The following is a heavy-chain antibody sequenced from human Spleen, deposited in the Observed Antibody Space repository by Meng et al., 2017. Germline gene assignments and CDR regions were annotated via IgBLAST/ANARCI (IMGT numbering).Heavy chain of an antibody. CDR2: IDTDGSST. CDR1: GFTFSNYW. Sequence: LSLTCAASGFTFSNYWMHWVRQAPGKGLVWVSRIDTDGSSTNYADSVKGRFTISRDNAKNTLYLQMNSLRAEDTAVYYCVKEEVTYILYGMDVWGQGTTVTVSS. J-gene: IGHJ6*02. CDR3: VKEEVTYILYGMDV. V-gene: IGHV3-74*01. D-gene: IGHD2-21*02.